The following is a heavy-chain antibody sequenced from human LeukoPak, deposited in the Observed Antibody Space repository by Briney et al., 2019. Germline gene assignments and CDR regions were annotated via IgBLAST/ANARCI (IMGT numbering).Heavy chain of an antibody. CDR3: ARLVSAESGY. CDR1: GGTFSNYA. CDR2: IIPIFGTA. J-gene: IGHJ4*02. Sequence: ASVKVSCKASGGTFSNYAISWVRQAPGRGLEWMGGIIPIFGTANYAQKFQGRVTITADESTSTAYMELSSLRSEDTAVYYCARLVSAESGYWGQGTLVTVSS. V-gene: IGHV1-69*13. D-gene: IGHD2-8*01.